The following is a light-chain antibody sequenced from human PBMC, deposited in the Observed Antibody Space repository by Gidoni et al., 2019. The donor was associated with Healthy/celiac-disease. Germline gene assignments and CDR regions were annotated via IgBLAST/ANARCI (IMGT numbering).Light chain of an antibody. CDR1: QTVSSN. Sequence: EIVMTQSRATLSVSPGERATLSCRASQTVSSNLAWYQQKPGQAPRLLIYDASTRATGIPARFSGSGSGTEFTLTISSLQSEDFAVYYCQQYNKWPPWTFXXXTKVEIK. J-gene: IGKJ1*01. CDR2: DAS. V-gene: IGKV3-15*01. CDR3: QQYNKWPPWT.